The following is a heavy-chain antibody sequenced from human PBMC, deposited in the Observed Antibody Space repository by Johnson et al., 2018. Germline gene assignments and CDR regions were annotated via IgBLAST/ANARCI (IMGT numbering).Heavy chain of an antibody. V-gene: IGHV3-7*01. CDR2: IKQDGSEK. Sequence: VQLVQSGGGLVQPGGSLRLSCAASGFIFSSYWMSWVRQAPGKGLAWVANIKQDGSEKYYVDSVKGRFTISRDSAKNSLYLKMNSRRAEDTAVYYWAREVGINTYYDFVEGSDDAFDIWGQGTMVTVSS. CDR3: AREVGINTYYDFVEGSDDAFDI. D-gene: IGHD3-3*01. J-gene: IGHJ3*02. CDR1: GFIFSSYW.